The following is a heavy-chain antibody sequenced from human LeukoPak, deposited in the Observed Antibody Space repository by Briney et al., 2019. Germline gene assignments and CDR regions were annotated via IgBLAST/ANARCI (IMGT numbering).Heavy chain of an antibody. D-gene: IGHD5-12*01. J-gene: IGHJ5*02. V-gene: IGHV1-2*02. CDR2: INPNSGGT. CDR1: GYTFTDYY. CDR3: ARDAHNGYEFHDWFDP. Sequence: SVKVSCKASGYTFTDYYIHWVRQAPGQGLEWMGWINPNSGGTKYAQKFQGRVTMTTDRSISTAYMEMSRLTSDDTAVYYCARDAHNGYEFHDWFDPWGQGALVTVSS.